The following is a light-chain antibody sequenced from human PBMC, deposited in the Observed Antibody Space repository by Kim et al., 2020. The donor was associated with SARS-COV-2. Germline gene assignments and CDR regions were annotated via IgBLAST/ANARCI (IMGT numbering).Light chain of an antibody. J-gene: IGKJ1*01. CDR1: QSITNY. Sequence: DIQMTQSPSSLSASVGDRVTITCRASQSITNYLNWYQQKPGKAPKLLIYAASTLQSGVPSRFSGSGSGTDFTLTINSLQPEDFATYYCQQSHIKRTFGQGTKVDIK. CDR2: AAS. V-gene: IGKV1-39*01. CDR3: QQSHIKRT.